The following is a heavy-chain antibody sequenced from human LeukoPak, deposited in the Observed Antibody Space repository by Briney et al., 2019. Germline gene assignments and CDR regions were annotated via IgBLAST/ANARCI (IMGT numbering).Heavy chain of an antibody. J-gene: IGHJ4*02. Sequence: SETLSLTCTVSGGSISSGSYYWSWIRQPAGKGLEWIGRIYTSGSTNYNPSLESRVTISVDTSKNQFSLKLSSVTAADTAVYYCAREVFYDYGDRFDYWGQGTLATVSS. D-gene: IGHD4-17*01. CDR2: IYTSGST. CDR1: GGSISSGSYY. CDR3: AREVFYDYGDRFDY. V-gene: IGHV4-61*02.